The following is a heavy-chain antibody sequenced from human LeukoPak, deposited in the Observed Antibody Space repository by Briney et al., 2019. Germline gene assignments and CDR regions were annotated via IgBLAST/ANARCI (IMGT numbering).Heavy chain of an antibody. Sequence: ASVKVSCKASGYTFIGYFMHWVRQAPGQGLEWMGWINGNSGDTNYAQKFQGRVAMTRDTSISTAYMELSRLRSDDTAVYYCVRDRVSVATPYFDYWGQGTLVTVPS. CDR2: INGNSGDT. CDR3: VRDRVSVATPYFDY. CDR1: GYTFIGYF. J-gene: IGHJ4*02. D-gene: IGHD5-12*01. V-gene: IGHV1-2*02.